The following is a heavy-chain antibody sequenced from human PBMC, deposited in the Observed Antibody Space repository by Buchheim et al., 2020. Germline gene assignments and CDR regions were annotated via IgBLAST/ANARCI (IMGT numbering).Heavy chain of an antibody. CDR1: GGTFSSYA. Sequence: QVQLVQSGAEVKKPGSSVKVSCKASGGTFSSYAISWVRQAPGQGLEWMGGIIPIFGTANYAQKFQGRITITADESTSTAYMELSSLRSEDTAVYYCASRTSAVGRRFLEWLLSSWGQGT. J-gene: IGHJ4*02. D-gene: IGHD3-3*01. CDR3: ASRTSAVGRRFLEWLLSS. CDR2: IIPIFGTA. V-gene: IGHV1-69*01.